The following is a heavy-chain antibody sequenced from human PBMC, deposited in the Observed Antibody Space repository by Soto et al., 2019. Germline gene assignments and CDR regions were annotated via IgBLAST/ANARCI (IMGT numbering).Heavy chain of an antibody. CDR1: GGSISSYY. V-gene: IGHV4-59*08. CDR2: VYYTGST. J-gene: IGHJ6*03. CDR3: ARTVLGPDLLADSFVDYYYYMDV. D-gene: IGHD3-9*01. Sequence: SETLSLTCTVSGGSISSYYWSWIRQPPGKGLEWIGYVYYTGSTSYNPSLKRRVTFSADTSRGQFSLRLNSVTAADTAVYYCARTVLGPDLLADSFVDYYYYMDVWGQGTTVTVSS.